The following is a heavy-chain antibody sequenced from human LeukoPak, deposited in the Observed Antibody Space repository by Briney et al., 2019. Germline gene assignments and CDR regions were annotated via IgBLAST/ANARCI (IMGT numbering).Heavy chain of an antibody. Sequence: SETLSLTCTVSGGSISSDSWSWIRQPPGKGLEWFGYIHYSGSTNYNPSLKSRVTISIDTSKNQFSLKLSSVTAADTAAYYCARYYYGSGPFDYWGQGTLVTVSS. J-gene: IGHJ4*02. CDR1: GGSISSDS. CDR2: IHYSGST. V-gene: IGHV4-59*01. D-gene: IGHD3-10*01. CDR3: ARYYYGSGPFDY.